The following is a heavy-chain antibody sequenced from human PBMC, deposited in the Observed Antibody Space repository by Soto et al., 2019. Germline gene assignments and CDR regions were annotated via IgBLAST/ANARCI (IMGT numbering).Heavy chain of an antibody. CDR1: NNKNY. CDR3: ALYTGATMFDS. Sequence: NNKNYWGWIRQPPGKGLEWMGSIFYGGGTHYSPSLQSRVTISIDTSKNQFSLTVGSVTAADMAVYYCALYTGATMFDSWGPGTLLTVPS. D-gene: IGHD1-26*01. J-gene: IGHJ4*02. CDR2: IFYGGGT. V-gene: IGHV4-39*01.